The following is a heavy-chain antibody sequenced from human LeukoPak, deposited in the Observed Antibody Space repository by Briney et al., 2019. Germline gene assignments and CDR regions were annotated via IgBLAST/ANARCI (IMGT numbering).Heavy chain of an antibody. CDR3: ARDHGYSYGYYYGMDV. D-gene: IGHD5-18*01. J-gene: IGHJ6*02. Sequence: GGSLRLSCAASGFTFSDYYMSWIRQAPGKGLERVSYISSSGSTIYYADSVKGRFTISRDNAKNSLYLQMNSLRAEDTAVYYCARDHGYSYGYYYGMDVWGQGTTVTVSS. CDR2: ISSSGSTI. V-gene: IGHV3-11*01. CDR1: GFTFSDYY.